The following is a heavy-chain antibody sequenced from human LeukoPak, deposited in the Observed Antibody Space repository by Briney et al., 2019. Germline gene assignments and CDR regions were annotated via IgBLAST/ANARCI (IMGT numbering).Heavy chain of an antibody. CDR2: IYYSGST. J-gene: IGHJ4*02. Sequence: SQTLSLTCTVSGGSISSGDYYWSWIRQPPGKGLEWIGYIYYSGSTYYNPSLKNRVTISVDTSKNQFSLKLSSVTAADTAVYYCARGYCSSTSCYGGFDYWGQGTLVTVSS. CDR1: GGSISSGDYY. CDR3: ARGYCSSTSCYGGFDY. D-gene: IGHD2-2*01. V-gene: IGHV4-30-4*08.